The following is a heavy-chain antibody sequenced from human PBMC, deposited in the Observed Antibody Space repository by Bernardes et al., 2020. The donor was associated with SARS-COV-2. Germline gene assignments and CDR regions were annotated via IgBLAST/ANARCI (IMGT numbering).Heavy chain of an antibody. CDR1: GFTFDDYG. Sequence: GGSLRLSCAASGFTFDDYGMSWVRQAPGKGLEWVSGINWNGGSTGYADSVKGRFTISRDNAKNSLYLQMNSLRAEDTALYHCARVANYDILTGYPYWYFDLWGRGTLVTVSS. J-gene: IGHJ2*01. CDR2: INWNGGST. V-gene: IGHV3-20*01. CDR3: ARVANYDILTGYPYWYFDL. D-gene: IGHD3-9*01.